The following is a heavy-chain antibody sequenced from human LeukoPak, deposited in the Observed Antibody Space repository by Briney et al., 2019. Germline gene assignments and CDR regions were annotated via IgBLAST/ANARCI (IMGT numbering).Heavy chain of an antibody. Sequence: EASVKVSCKASGYTFTGYYMHWVRQAPGQGLEWMGWMNPNSGNTGYAQKFQGRVTMTRNTSISTAYMELSSLRSEDTAVYYCARETVAGIAFDIWGQGTMVTVSS. CDR3: ARETVAGIAFDI. J-gene: IGHJ3*02. CDR2: MNPNSGNT. CDR1: GYTFTGYY. V-gene: IGHV1-8*02. D-gene: IGHD6-19*01.